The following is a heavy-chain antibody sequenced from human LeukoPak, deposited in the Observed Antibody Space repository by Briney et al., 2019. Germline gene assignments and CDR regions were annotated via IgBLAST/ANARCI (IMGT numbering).Heavy chain of an antibody. D-gene: IGHD7-27*01. CDR3: ARHGWGSAGWFDP. Sequence: SQTLSLTCAISGDSVSSNSAAWNWLRQSPSRGLEWLGRTYYRSKWFDDYAASVKSRITINPDTSKNQFSLQLNSVTPEDTAVYYCARHGWGSAGWFDPWGQGTLVTVSS. CDR2: TYYRSKWFD. CDR1: GDSVSSNSAA. J-gene: IGHJ5*02. V-gene: IGHV6-1*01.